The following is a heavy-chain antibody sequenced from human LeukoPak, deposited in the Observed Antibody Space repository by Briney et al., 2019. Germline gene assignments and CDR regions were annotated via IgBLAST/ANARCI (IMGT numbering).Heavy chain of an antibody. D-gene: IGHD6-19*01. CDR2: INHSGST. V-gene: IGHV4-4*02. Sequence: PSGTLSLTCAVSGGSISSSNWWSWVRQPPGKGLEWIGEINHSGSTNYNPSLKSRVTISVDTSKNQFSLKLSSVTAADTAVYYCARLHLVSSDWHPMADSWGQGTLVTVSS. CDR3: ARLHLVSSDWHPMADS. CDR1: GGSISSSNW. J-gene: IGHJ4*02.